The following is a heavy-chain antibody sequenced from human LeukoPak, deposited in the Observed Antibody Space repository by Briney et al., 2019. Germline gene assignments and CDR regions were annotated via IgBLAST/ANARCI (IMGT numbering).Heavy chain of an antibody. Sequence: PSETLSLTCTVSGGSISSYYWSWIRQPAGKGLEWIGRIYTSGSTNYNPSPKSRVTISVDTSKNQFSLKLSSVTAADTAVYYCALRYDRFGDWWFDPRGQGTLVTVSS. J-gene: IGHJ5*02. CDR2: IYTSGST. CDR3: ALRYDRFGDWWFDP. CDR1: GGSISSYY. D-gene: IGHD3-10*01. V-gene: IGHV4-4*07.